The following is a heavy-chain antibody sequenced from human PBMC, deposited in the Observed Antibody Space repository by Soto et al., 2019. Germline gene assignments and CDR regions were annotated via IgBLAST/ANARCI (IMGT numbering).Heavy chain of an antibody. J-gene: IGHJ3*02. CDR2: ISSSSSTI. Sequence: GGSLRLSCAASGFTFSSYSMNWVRQAPGKGLEWVSYISSSSSTIYYADSVKGRFTISRDNAKNSLYLQMNSLRAEDTAVYYCARVKLLTRWWNAFDIWGQGTMVTVSS. V-gene: IGHV3-48*01. D-gene: IGHD2-15*01. CDR1: GFTFSSYS. CDR3: ARVKLLTRWWNAFDI.